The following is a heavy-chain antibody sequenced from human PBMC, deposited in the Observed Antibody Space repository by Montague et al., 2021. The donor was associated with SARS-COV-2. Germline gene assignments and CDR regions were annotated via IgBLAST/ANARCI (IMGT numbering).Heavy chain of an antibody. Sequence: TLSLTCSVSGGSISSANYYWSWIRQHPGKGLEFIGYIYYSGSSFYNPSLKSRLTISVDTSKNRFSLRLSSVTAADTAIYFCASQSGSYYGYFDLWGQGTLVTVSS. J-gene: IGHJ4*02. CDR1: GGSISSANYY. CDR3: ASQSGSYYGYFDL. V-gene: IGHV4-31*03. CDR2: IYYSGSS. D-gene: IGHD1-26*01.